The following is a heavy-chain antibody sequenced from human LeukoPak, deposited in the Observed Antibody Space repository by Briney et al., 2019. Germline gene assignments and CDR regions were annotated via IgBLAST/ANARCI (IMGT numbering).Heavy chain of an antibody. D-gene: IGHD6-19*01. CDR3: VGGGQWLAFDY. Sequence: SETPSLTCTVSGGSINAYYWSWIRQPPGKGLEWIGYIHYSGTTEYNPSLKSRVTISIDTSKNQFSLKLTSVTAADTAVYYCVGGGQWLAFDYWGQGTLVTDSS. J-gene: IGHJ4*02. CDR2: IHYSGTT. V-gene: IGHV4-59*03. CDR1: GGSINAYY.